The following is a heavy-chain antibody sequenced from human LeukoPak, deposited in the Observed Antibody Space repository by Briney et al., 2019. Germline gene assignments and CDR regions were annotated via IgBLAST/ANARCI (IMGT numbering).Heavy chain of an antibody. J-gene: IGHJ5*02. CDR3: AKKGVSSGWYGWFDP. CDR2: ISGSGGST. V-gene: IGHV3-23*01. Sequence: GGSLRLSCAASGFTFSSYAMSWVRQAPGKGLEGVSAISGSGGSTYYADSVKGRFTISRDNSKNTLYLQMNSLRAEDTAVYYCAKKGVSSGWYGWFDPWGQGTLVTVSS. D-gene: IGHD6-19*01. CDR1: GFTFSSYA.